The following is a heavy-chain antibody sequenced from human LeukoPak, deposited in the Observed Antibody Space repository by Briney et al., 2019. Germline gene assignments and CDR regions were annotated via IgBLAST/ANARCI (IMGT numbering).Heavy chain of an antibody. CDR3: AKDANYFHSGSYLIPFDF. D-gene: IGHD1-26*01. CDR2: ISGNGAGT. J-gene: IGHJ4*02. Sequence: GGSLRLSCAASGFTFSRNAMNWVRQAPGKGLEWLASISGNGAGTYYADSVKGRFNISRDNSKNTLYLQMNSLRTEDTAVYYCAKDANYFHSGSYLIPFDFWGQGTLVTVSS. V-gene: IGHV3-23*01. CDR1: GFTFSRNA.